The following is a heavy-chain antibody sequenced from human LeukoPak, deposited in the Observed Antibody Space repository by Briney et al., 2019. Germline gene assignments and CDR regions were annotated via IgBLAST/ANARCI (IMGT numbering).Heavy chain of an antibody. D-gene: IGHD6-19*01. Sequence: SETLSLTCTVSGGSISSYYWSWIRQPPGKGLEWIGYIYYSGSTNYNPSLKSRVTISVDTSKNQFSLKLSSVTAADTAVYYCARGLSGWYHYWGQGTLVTVSS. CDR1: GGSISSYY. CDR3: ARGLSGWYHY. J-gene: IGHJ4*02. CDR2: IYYSGST. V-gene: IGHV4-59*01.